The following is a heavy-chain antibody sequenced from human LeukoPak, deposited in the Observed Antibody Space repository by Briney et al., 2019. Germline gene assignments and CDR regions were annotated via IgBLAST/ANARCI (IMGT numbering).Heavy chain of an antibody. J-gene: IGHJ4*02. CDR2: INPSGGST. CDR1: GYTFTGYY. V-gene: IGHV1-46*01. CDR3: ASEYVWGSYRYTGQFDY. Sequence: ASVKVSCKASGYTFTGYYMHWVRQAPGQGLEWMGIINPSGGSTSYAQKFQGRVTMTRDTSTSTVYMELSSLRSEDTAVYYCASEYVWGSYRYTGQFDYWGQGTLVTVSS. D-gene: IGHD3-16*02.